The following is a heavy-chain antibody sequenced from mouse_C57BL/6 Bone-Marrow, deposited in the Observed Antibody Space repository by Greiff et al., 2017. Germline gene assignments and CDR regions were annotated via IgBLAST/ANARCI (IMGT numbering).Heavy chain of an antibody. CDR3: ARYTGLRRGAWFAY. CDR2: IRNKANGYTT. D-gene: IGHD2-4*01. J-gene: IGHJ3*01. Sequence: EVKLVESGGGLVQPGGSLSLSCAASGFTFTDYYMSWVRQPPGKALEWLGFIRNKANGYTTEYSASVKGRFTISRDNSQIILYLQMNALRAEDSATYYCARYTGLRRGAWFAYWGQGTLVTVSA. V-gene: IGHV7-3*01. CDR1: GFTFTDYY.